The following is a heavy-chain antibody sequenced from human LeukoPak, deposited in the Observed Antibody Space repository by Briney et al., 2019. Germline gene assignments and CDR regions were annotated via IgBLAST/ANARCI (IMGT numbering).Heavy chain of an antibody. CDR2: ISGSDST. CDR3: AKGVRFLDWWILDY. J-gene: IGHJ4*02. V-gene: IGHV3-23*01. Sequence: PGGSLRLSCAASGFTFSSYAMSWVRQAPGKGLEWVSAISGSDSTYYADSVKGRFTISRDNSKNTLYLQMNSLRAEDTAIYYCAKGVRFLDWWILDYWGQGSPVTVSS. CDR1: GFTFSSYA. D-gene: IGHD3-9*01.